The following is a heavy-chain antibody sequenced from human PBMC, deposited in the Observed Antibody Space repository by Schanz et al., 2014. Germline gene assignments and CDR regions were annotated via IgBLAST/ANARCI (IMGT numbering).Heavy chain of an antibody. V-gene: IGHV3-11*01. CDR2: ISRDGTTS. CDR3: ARGAAAAFYHSGSYNY. D-gene: IGHD3-10*01. CDR1: GFIFNDYY. Sequence: QVQLVESGGGLVKPGGSLRLSCAASGFIFNDYYMNWIRQAPGKGLEWLSYISRDGTTSYYADSVKGRFTISRDNAKNSLYLEMTSLRGEDTAVYYCARGAAAAFYHSGSYNYWGQGTLVAVSS. J-gene: IGHJ4*02.